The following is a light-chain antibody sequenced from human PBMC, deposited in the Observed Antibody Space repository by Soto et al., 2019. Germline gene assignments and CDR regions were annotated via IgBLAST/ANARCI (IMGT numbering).Light chain of an antibody. Sequence: QSALTQPASVSGSPGQSITISCTGTSSDVGGYNYVSWYQQQPDKAHKLMIYVVSNRPSGVSNRFSGSKSGNTASLTISGLQAEDEADYYCSSYTSSDTPYVFGTGTKVTVL. CDR2: VVS. V-gene: IGLV2-14*01. CDR3: SSYTSSDTPYV. CDR1: SSDVGGYNY. J-gene: IGLJ1*01.